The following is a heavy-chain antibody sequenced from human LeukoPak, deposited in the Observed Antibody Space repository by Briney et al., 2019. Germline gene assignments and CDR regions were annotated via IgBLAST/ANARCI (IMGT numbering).Heavy chain of an antibody. CDR3: ARDLCSSTSCRYNWFDP. CDR2: IKQDGSEK. V-gene: IGHV3-7*01. J-gene: IGHJ5*02. Sequence: GGSLRLSCAASGFTFSTYSLSWVRQPPGKGLEWVANIKQDGSEKYYVDPVKGRFTISRDNAKNSLYLQMNSLRAEDTAVYYCARDLCSSTSCRYNWFDPWGQGTLVTVSS. D-gene: IGHD2-2*01. CDR1: GFTFSTYS.